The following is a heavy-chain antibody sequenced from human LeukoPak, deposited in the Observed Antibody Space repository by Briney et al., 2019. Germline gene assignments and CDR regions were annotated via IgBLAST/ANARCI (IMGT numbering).Heavy chain of an antibody. CDR1: GFTFSSYE. V-gene: IGHV3-48*03. CDR2: ISSSGSTI. J-gene: IGHJ5*02. D-gene: IGHD4-17*01. CDR3: ARDGSRMTTVNHNWFDP. Sequence: GGSLRLSCAASGFTFSSYEMNWVRQAPGKGLEWVSYISSSGSTIYYADSVKGRFTISRDNAKNTLYLQMNSLRAEDTAVYYCARDGSRMTTVNHNWFDPWGQGTLVTVSS.